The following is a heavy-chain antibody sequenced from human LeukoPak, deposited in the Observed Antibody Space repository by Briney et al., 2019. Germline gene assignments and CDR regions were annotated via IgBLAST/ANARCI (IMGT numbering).Heavy chain of an antibody. D-gene: IGHD6-13*01. V-gene: IGHV1-8*01. CDR3: ARDQGVAAAGTITDY. J-gene: IGHJ4*02. Sequence: ASVKVSCKASGYTFTSYDINWVRQATGQGLEWMAWMNPNSGNTGYAQKFQGRVTMTRNTSISTAYMELSSLRSEDTAVYYCARDQGVAAAGTITDYWGQGTLVTVSS. CDR1: GYTFTSYD. CDR2: MNPNSGNT.